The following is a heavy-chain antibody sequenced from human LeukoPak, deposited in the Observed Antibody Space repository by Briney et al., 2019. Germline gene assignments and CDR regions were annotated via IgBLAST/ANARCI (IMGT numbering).Heavy chain of an antibody. CDR1: GGTFSSYA. J-gene: IGHJ3*02. CDR3: ARDQGMTGGYCSGGSCYDAFDI. V-gene: IGHV1-69*05. Sequence: ASVKVSCKASGGTFSSYAISWVRQAPGLGLEWMGRIIPIFGTANYAQKFQGRVTITTDESTSTAYMELSSLRSEDTAVYYCARDQGMTGGYCSGGSCYDAFDIWGQGTMVTVSS. D-gene: IGHD2-15*01. CDR2: IIPIFGTA.